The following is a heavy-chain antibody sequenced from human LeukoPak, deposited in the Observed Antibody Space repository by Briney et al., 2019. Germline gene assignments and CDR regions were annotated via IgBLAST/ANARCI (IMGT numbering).Heavy chain of an antibody. CDR3: AGSLWLTYNYYIDV. CDR1: GGSISTYY. CDR2: IYYTGST. Sequence: PSETLSLTCSVSGGSISTYYWNWIRQSPGKGLEWIGYIYYTGSTNYNPSLQDRVSMSVDTFKNEFSLSLGSATAEDTPAYYCAGSLWLTYNYYIDVWGKGTTVIVSS. D-gene: IGHD3-10*01. J-gene: IGHJ6*03. V-gene: IGHV4-59*08.